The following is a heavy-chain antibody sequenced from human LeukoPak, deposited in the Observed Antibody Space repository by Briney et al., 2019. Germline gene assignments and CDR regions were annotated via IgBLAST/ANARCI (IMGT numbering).Heavy chain of an antibody. CDR3: ARDIRDYYVWGSYRSGFDY. D-gene: IGHD3-16*02. Sequence: ASVKVSCKASGYTFTGYYMHWVRQAPGQGLEWMGWINPNSGGTNYAQKFQGRVTMTRDTSISTAYMELRSLRSDDTAVYYCARDIRDYYVWGSYRSGFDYWGQGTLVTVSS. V-gene: IGHV1-2*02. CDR1: GYTFTGYY. J-gene: IGHJ4*02. CDR2: INPNSGGT.